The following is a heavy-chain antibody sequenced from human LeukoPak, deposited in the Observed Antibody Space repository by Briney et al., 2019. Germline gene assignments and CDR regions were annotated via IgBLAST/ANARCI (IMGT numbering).Heavy chain of an antibody. J-gene: IGHJ4*02. CDR1: GYSFPDYW. CDR3: ARRRGDGYNSPFDY. V-gene: IGHV5-51*01. CDR2: IYPADSDT. Sequence: GESLKISCKGSGYSFPDYWIDWVRQMPGQGLEWMGIIYPADSDTRYSPPFQGQVTISADKSINTAYLQWSTLKASDTATYYCARRRGDGYNSPFDYWGQGTLVTVPS. D-gene: IGHD5-24*01.